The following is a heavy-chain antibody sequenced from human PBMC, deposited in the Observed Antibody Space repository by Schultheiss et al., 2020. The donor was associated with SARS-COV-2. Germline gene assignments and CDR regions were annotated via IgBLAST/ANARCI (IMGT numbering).Heavy chain of an antibody. CDR2: IYYSGST. J-gene: IGHJ4*02. Sequence: LRLSCTVSGGSISSGDYYWSWIRQPPGKGLEWIGYIYYSGSTYYNPSLKSRVTISVDTSKNQFSLKLSSVTAADTAVYYCARVDRRVIDYWGQGTLVTVSS. V-gene: IGHV4-30-4*01. CDR3: ARVDRRVIDY. CDR1: GGSISSGDYY. D-gene: IGHD2-15*01.